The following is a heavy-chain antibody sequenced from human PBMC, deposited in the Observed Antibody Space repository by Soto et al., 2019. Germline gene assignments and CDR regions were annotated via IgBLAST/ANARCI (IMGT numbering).Heavy chain of an antibody. CDR1: GGSVTSSGYY. CDR3: ARHSDDCCGARECAFHI. Sequence: QLQLQESGPGLVKPSETLALTCTVSGGSVTSSGYYWGWIRQPPGGGLEWIGSIYYGRTTYYHPSLKSRVTISVATSKNQFSLNLNSVTAADTAVYHCARHSDDCCGARECAFHIWGQGTLVTVSS. J-gene: IGHJ3*02. V-gene: IGHV4-39*01. D-gene: IGHD2-21*01. CDR2: IYYGRTT.